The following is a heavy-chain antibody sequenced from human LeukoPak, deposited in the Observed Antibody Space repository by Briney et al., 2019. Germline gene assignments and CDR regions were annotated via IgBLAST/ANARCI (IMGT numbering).Heavy chain of an antibody. CDR3: ARDYYDNTGYYPRAEYFQH. V-gene: IGHV1-2*02. CDR1: GYTFIGYY. Sequence: SVKVSCKVSGYTFIGYYIHWVRQAPGQGLEWMGWINPNTGGTKSPQKFQGRITTTRATSISTAYMELSSLRSDDTAVYYCARDYYDNTGYYPRAEYFQHWGQGTLVTVSS. CDR2: INPNTGGT. D-gene: IGHD3-22*01. J-gene: IGHJ1*01.